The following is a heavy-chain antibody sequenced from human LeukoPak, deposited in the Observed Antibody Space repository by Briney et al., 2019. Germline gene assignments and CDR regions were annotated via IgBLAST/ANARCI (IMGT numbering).Heavy chain of an antibody. Sequence: GASLRLSCAASGFTFSSYAMSWVRQAPGKGLEWVSAISGSGGSTCYADSVKGRFTISRDNSKNTLYLQMNSLRAEDTAVYYCARDEFYYYDSSGYPVDYWGQGTLVTVSS. J-gene: IGHJ4*02. CDR1: GFTFSSYA. D-gene: IGHD3-22*01. V-gene: IGHV3-23*01. CDR3: ARDEFYYYDSSGYPVDY. CDR2: ISGSGGST.